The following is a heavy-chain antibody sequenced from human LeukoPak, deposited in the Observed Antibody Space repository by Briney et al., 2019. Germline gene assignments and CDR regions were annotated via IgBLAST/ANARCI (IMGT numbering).Heavy chain of an antibody. D-gene: IGHD2-15*01. Sequence: SGGSLRLSCVVSGFTFSNYAMSWLRQAPGKGLEWVSAISGSGDYTYHADSVKGRFTISRDNSKNTLYLQMNSLRAEDMAVYHCASTGGCSGGTCYKGKWFDPWGQGTLVTVSS. V-gene: IGHV3-23*01. J-gene: IGHJ5*02. CDR1: GFTFSNYA. CDR3: ASTGGCSGGTCYKGKWFDP. CDR2: ISGSGDYT.